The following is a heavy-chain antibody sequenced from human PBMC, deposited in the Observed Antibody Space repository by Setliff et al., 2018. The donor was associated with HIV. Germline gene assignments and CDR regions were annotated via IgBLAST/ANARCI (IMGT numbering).Heavy chain of an antibody. V-gene: IGHV1-2*02. J-gene: IGHJ4*02. D-gene: IGHD3-3*01. CDR1: GYTFTDYY. Sequence: ASVKVSCKASGYTFTDYYFHWVRQAPGQGLEWMGWVNPKFGGTLYAQKFRGRVTMTRDMSFNTVYLELSSLSSDDTAVYYCARDLSTHWSGYSLGFWGPGTLVTVSS. CDR3: ARDLSTHWSGYSLGF. CDR2: VNPKFGGT.